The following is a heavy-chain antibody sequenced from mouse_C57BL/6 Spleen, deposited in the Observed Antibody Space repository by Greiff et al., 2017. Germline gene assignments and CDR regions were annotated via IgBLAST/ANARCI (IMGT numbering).Heavy chain of an antibody. CDR2: ISGGGGNT. J-gene: IGHJ3*01. D-gene: IGHD2-4*01. CDR1: GFTFSSYT. CDR3: ARQSRDDYPFAY. V-gene: IGHV5-9*01. Sequence: EVQLVESGGGLVKPGGSLKLSCAASGFTFSSYTMSWVRQTPEKRLEWVATISGGGGNTYYPDSVKGRFTISRDNAKNTLYLQMSSLRSEDTALYYCARQSRDDYPFAYWGQGTLVTVSA.